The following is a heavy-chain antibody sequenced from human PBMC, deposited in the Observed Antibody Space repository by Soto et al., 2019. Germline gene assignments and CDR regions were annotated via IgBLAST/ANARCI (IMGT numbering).Heavy chain of an antibody. Sequence: PSETLSLTCTVSGGSISSYYWTWVRQAPGKGLEWVSYISPGGDRIYYAESLKGRITISRDNARNSLSLQMNILSDEDTAVYYCTKSADSAGWGVDFWGQGTLVTVSS. CDR2: ISPGGDRI. J-gene: IGHJ4*02. V-gene: IGHV3-48*02. D-gene: IGHD6-19*01. CDR3: TKSADSAGWGVDF. CDR1: GGSISSYY.